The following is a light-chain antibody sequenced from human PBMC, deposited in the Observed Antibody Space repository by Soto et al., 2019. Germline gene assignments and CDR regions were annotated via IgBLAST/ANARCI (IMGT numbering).Light chain of an antibody. V-gene: IGKV3-20*01. CDR3: QQYGSFPYS. J-gene: IGKJ2*01. CDR2: GPS. CDR1: ETVNNNF. Sequence: ETVLTQSPGTLYLSPGERATLSCRASETVNNNFFAWYRKKPGEATRLLIDGPSRRASGIPDRFSGSGSGTDFTLTISRLESEDFAVYYCQQYGSFPYSFGPGTKVQIK.